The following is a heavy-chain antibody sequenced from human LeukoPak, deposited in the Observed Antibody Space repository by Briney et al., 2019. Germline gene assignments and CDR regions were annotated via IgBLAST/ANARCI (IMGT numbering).Heavy chain of an antibody. CDR2: ISWNSGSI. CDR1: GFTFDDYA. V-gene: IGHV3-9*01. Sequence: GGSLRLSCAASGFTFDDYAMHWVRQAPGKGLEWVSGISWNSGSIGYADSVKGRFTISRDNAKNSLYLQMNILRGEDTAVYYCARDRGWLTFDYWGQGTLVTVSS. J-gene: IGHJ4*02. D-gene: IGHD5-24*01. CDR3: ARDRGWLTFDY.